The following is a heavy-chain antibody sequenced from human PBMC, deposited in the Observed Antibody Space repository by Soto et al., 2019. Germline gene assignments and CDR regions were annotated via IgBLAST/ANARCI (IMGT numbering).Heavy chain of an antibody. CDR3: AKDLWFDGMIVVVTNDAFDI. CDR1: GFTVSSSY. D-gene: IGHD3-22*01. Sequence: GGSLRLSCEASGFTVSSSYMSWVRQAPGKGLEWVSVVYSGGTTYYADSVKGRFTISRDNSKNTLYLQMNSLRAEDTAVYYCAKDLWFDGMIVVVTNDAFDIWGQGTMVTVSS. V-gene: IGHV3-53*01. CDR2: VYSGGTT. J-gene: IGHJ3*02.